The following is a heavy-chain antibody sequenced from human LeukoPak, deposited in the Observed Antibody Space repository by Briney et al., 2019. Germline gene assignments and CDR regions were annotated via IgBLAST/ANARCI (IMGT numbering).Heavy chain of an antibody. J-gene: IGHJ3*02. CDR1: GYTFTGYY. CDR3: ARAPVGRFLEWLLSLESFDI. D-gene: IGHD3-3*01. V-gene: IGHV1-2*02. Sequence: ASVKVSCKASGYTFTGYYMHWVRQAPGQGLEGMGWINPNSGGTNYAQKFQGRVTMTRDTSISTAYMELSRLRSDDTAVYYCARAPVGRFLEWLLSLESFDIWGQGTMVTVSS. CDR2: INPNSGGT.